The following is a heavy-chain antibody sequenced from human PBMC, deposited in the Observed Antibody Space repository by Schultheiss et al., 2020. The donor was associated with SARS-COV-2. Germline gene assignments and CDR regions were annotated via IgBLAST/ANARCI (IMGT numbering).Heavy chain of an antibody. V-gene: IGHV4-4*07. Sequence: SETLSLTCTVSGGSISSYYWSWIRQPAGKGLEWIGRIYTSGSTNYNPSLKSRVTMSVDTSKNQFSLKLSSVTAADTALYYCAKPKIPAIGYNSYFDYWGQGTLVTVSS. CDR3: AKPKIPAIGYNSYFDY. CDR1: GGSISSYY. CDR2: IYTSGST. J-gene: IGHJ4*02. D-gene: IGHD5-24*01.